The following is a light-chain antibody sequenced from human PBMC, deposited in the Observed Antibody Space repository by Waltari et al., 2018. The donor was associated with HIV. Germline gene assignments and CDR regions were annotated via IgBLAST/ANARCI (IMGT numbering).Light chain of an antibody. CDR1: STNIGSNI. CDR3: AAWDDSLNGM. CDR2: SND. V-gene: IGLV1-44*01. Sequence: QSVLTQPPSVSGTPGQNVTISCSGSSTNIGSNILTWYQQLPGAAPKLLIYSNDQRPSGVPDRFSGSKSGTSASLAISGLQSADEADYYCAAWDDSLNGMFGGGTKLTV. J-gene: IGLJ3*02.